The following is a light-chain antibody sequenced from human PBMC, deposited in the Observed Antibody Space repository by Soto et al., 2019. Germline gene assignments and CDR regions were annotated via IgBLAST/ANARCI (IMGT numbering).Light chain of an antibody. CDR3: QQYNSYPLT. CDR1: QSISTY. J-gene: IGKJ3*01. V-gene: IGKV1-39*01. CDR2: DAS. Sequence: DIQMTQSPSSLSASVGNRVTITCRASQSISTYLNWYQKKPGKAPNLLIYDASRLQSGVPSRFSGSGGGTDFTLSISSLQPDDFATYYCQQYNSYPLTFGPGTKVDIK.